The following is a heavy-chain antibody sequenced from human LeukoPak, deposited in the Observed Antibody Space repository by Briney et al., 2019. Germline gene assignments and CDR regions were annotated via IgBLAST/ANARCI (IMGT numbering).Heavy chain of an antibody. CDR1: GYSISSGYF. CDR3: ASAYCVGDCTVLHIYFDN. J-gene: IGHJ4*02. D-gene: IGHD2-21*02. CDR2: IYQSETA. V-gene: IGHV4-38-2*02. Sequence: PSETLSLTCTVSGYSISSGYFWGWMRQPPGKGLEWIGSIYQSETAHYNPSLKSRVTISVDTSKNQFSLKLRSVMAADTAVYYCASAYCVGDCTVLHIYFDNWGQGTLVTVSS.